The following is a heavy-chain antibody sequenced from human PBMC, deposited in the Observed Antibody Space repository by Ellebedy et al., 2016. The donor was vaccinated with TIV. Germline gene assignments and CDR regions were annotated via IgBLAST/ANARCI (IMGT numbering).Heavy chain of an antibody. V-gene: IGHV4-59*12. CDR2: IYYTGST. Sequence: MPSETLSLTCTVSGDSISSYYWSWIRQPPGKGLEWIGTIYYTGSTYYNPSLQSRVTISMDTSKNQFSLRLTSVTAADTAVYYCARERQSYDFWGQGTLVTVSS. CDR1: GDSISSYY. J-gene: IGHJ4*02. CDR3: ARERQSYDF.